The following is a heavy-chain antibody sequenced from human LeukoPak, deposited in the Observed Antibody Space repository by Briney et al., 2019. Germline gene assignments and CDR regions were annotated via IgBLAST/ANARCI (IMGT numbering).Heavy chain of an antibody. CDR1: GGSMSSYY. CDR2: IYYSGST. D-gene: IGHD6-6*01. Sequence: PSETLSLTCTVSGGSMSSYYWSWIRQPPGKGLEWIGYIYYSGSTNYNPSLKSRVTISVDTSKNQFSLKLSSVTAADTAVYYCARGKYYYYGMDVWGQGTTVTVSS. J-gene: IGHJ6*02. CDR3: ARGKYYYYGMDV. V-gene: IGHV4-59*01.